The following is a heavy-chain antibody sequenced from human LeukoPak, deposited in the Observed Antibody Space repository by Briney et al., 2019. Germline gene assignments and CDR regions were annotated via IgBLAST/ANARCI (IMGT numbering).Heavy chain of an antibody. D-gene: IGHD3-10*01. V-gene: IGHV4-30-4*08. Sequence: SETLSLTCTVSGGSISSGGYYWSWIRQPPGKGLEWIGYIYYSGSTYYNPSLKSRVTISVDTSKNQFSLKLSSVTAADTAVYYCARDLSYGSGGDAFDIWGQGTMVTVSS. CDR2: IYYSGST. CDR1: GGSISSGGYY. CDR3: ARDLSYGSGGDAFDI. J-gene: IGHJ3*02.